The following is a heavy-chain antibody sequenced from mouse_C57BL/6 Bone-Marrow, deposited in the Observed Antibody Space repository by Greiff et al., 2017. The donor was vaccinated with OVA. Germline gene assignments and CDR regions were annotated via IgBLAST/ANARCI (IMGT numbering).Heavy chain of an antibody. J-gene: IGHJ1*03. Sequence: EVQLVESGEGLVKPGGSLKLSCAASGFTFSSYAMSWVRQTPEKRLEWVAYISSGGDYIYYADTVKGRFTICRDNARNTLYLQMSSLKSEDTAMYYCTRGDDGYYVRYFDVWGTGTTVTVSS. D-gene: IGHD2-3*01. CDR1: GFTFSSYA. CDR3: TRGDDGYYVRYFDV. CDR2: ISSGGDYI. V-gene: IGHV5-9-1*02.